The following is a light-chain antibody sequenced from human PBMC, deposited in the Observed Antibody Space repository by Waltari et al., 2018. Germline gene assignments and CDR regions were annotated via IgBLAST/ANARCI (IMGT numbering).Light chain of an antibody. CDR1: QSVSSN. J-gene: IGKJ2*01. V-gene: IGKV3-15*01. CDR3: QQYNNWPRT. Sequence: EIVMTQSPATLSVSPGARATPSCRASQSVSSNLAWYQQKPGQAPRLLIYGASTRATGIPARFSGSGSGTEFTLTISSLQSEDFAVYYCQQYNNWPRTFGQGTKLEIK. CDR2: GAS.